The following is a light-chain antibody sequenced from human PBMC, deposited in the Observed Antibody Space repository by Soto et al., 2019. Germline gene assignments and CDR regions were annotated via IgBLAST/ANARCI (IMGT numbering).Light chain of an antibody. J-gene: IGLJ2*01. V-gene: IGLV1-40*01. Sequence: QSVLTQPPSVSGAPGQRGTISCTGSSSNIGAGYDVHWYQQLPGTAPKLLIYGNSNRPSGVPDRFSGSKSGTSASLAITGLLAEDEADYYGQSYDSSLSVGVFGGGTKLTVL. CDR2: GNS. CDR1: SSNIGAGYD. CDR3: QSYDSSLSVGV.